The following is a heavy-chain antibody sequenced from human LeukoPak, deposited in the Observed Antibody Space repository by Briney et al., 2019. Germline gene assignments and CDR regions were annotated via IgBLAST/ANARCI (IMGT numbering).Heavy chain of an antibody. V-gene: IGHV3-11*06. CDR2: ISSSSSNV. CDR3: ARSGTGYEKAFFDY. J-gene: IGHJ4*02. Sequence: GGSLRLSCAASGFTFSDYYMSWIRQAPGKGLERVSFISSSSSNVNYADSVKGRFTISRDNAKNSLYLQMNSLRAEDTAVYYCARSGTGYEKAFFDYWGQGTLVTVSS. D-gene: IGHD5-12*01. CDR1: GFTFSDYY.